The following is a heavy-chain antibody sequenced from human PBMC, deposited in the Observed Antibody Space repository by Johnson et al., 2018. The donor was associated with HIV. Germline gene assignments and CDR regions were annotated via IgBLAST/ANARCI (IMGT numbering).Heavy chain of an antibody. V-gene: IGHV3-30-3*01. CDR3: ARDWDEYGAFDI. J-gene: IGHJ3*02. Sequence: QVQLVESGGGVVQPGRSLRVSCAASEFSISNYAMHWVRQAPGKGLEWVALISYDGSNKYYADSVKGQFTISRDNSKNTLYLQMNGLRAVDTAVYYCARDWDEYGAFDIWGQGTVITVSS. CDR2: ISYDGSNK. D-gene: IGHD4-17*01. CDR1: EFSISNYA.